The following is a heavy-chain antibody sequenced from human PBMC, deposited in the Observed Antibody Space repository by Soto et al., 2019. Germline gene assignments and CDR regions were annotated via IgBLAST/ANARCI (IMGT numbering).Heavy chain of an antibody. CDR2: IYYSGST. D-gene: IGHD5-18*01. V-gene: IGHV4-39*01. CDR1: GGSISSSSYY. Sequence: SETLSLTCTVSGGSISSSSYYWGWIRQPPGKGLEWIGSIYYSGSTYYNPSLKSRVTISVDTSKNQFSLKLSSVTAADTAVYYCARSPGYSYGPGLWIRNSYYFDYWGQGTLVTVSS. J-gene: IGHJ4*02. CDR3: ARSPGYSYGPGLWIRNSYYFDY.